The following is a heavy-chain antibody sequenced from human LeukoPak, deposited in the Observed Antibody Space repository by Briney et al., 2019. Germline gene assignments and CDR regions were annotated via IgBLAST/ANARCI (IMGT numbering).Heavy chain of an antibody. D-gene: IGHD5-18*01. CDR2: INHSGST. V-gene: IGHV4-34*01. CDR1: GGSFSGYY. CDR3: ARRGGIQLWSPNWFDP. Sequence: SETLSLTCAVYGGSFSGYYWSWIRQPPGKGLEWIGEINHSGSTNYNPSLKSRVTISVDTSKNQFSLKLSSVTAADTAVYYCARRGGIQLWSPNWFDPWGQGTLVTVSS. J-gene: IGHJ5*02.